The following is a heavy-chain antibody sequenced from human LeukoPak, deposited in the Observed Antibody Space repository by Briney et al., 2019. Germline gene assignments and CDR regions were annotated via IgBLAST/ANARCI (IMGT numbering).Heavy chain of an antibody. CDR3: ARDGGHSADY. V-gene: IGHV3-7*01. D-gene: IGHD1-26*01. Sequence: GGSLRLSCAASGFTFRNYWMFWVRQAPGKGLEWVATIKGDGSDKYYVDSVKGRFTISRDNAKRSLFLQMNSLRAEDTAVYFCARDGGHSADYWGRGTQVTVSS. CDR1: GFTFRNYW. J-gene: IGHJ4*02. CDR2: IKGDGSDK.